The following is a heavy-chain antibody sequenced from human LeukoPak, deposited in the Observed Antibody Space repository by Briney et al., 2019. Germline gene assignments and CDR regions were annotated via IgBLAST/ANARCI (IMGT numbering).Heavy chain of an antibody. Sequence: ASVKVSCKASGYTFTSYAMHWVRQAPGQRLEWMGWINAGNGNTKYSQKFQGRVTITRDTSASTAYMELSSLRSEDTAVYYCARRHRDFVNWFDPWGQGTLVTASS. D-gene: IGHD5-24*01. CDR1: GYTFTSYA. CDR2: INAGNGNT. J-gene: IGHJ5*02. V-gene: IGHV1-3*01. CDR3: ARRHRDFVNWFDP.